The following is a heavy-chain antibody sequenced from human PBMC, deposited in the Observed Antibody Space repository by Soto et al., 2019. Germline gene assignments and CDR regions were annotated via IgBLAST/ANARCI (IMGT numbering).Heavy chain of an antibody. D-gene: IGHD5-12*01. CDR3: ASTKKVGGYDNWFDP. V-gene: IGHV4-39*07. CDR2: VHYSGSA. CDR1: GGSISTSSYF. Sequence: SETLSLTCSVSGGSISTSSYFWGWIRQPPGKGLEWVGAVHYSGSANYRSSLQSRVTISVDTSKNQFSLKLSSVTAADTAVYYCASTKKVGGYDNWFDPWGQGTLVTVSS. J-gene: IGHJ5*02.